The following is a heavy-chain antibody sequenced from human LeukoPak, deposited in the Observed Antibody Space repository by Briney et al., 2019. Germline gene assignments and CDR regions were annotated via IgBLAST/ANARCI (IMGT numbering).Heavy chain of an antibody. CDR2: INHSGST. D-gene: IGHD3-10*01. Sequence: SETLSLTCAVYGGSFSGYYWSWIRQPPGKGLEWIGEINHSGSTNYNPSLKSRVTISVDTSKNQFSLKLSSVTAADTAVYYCARDKGGKGPAGVDAFDIWGQGTMVTVSS. V-gene: IGHV4-34*01. CDR3: ARDKGGKGPAGVDAFDI. CDR1: GGSFSGYY. J-gene: IGHJ3*02.